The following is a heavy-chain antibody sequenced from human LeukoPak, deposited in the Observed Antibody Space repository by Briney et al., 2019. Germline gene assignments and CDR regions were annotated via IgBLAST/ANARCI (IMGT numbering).Heavy chain of an antibody. CDR1: GGSISSYY. J-gene: IGHJ4*02. CDR2: IYYSGST. Sequence: PSETLSLTCTVSGGSISSYYCSWIRQPPGKGLEWIGYIYYSGSTNYNPSLKSRVTISVDTSKNQFSLKLSSVTAADTAVYYCASHAKYYYGSGSYQKDYWGQGTLVTVSS. CDR3: ASHAKYYYGSGSYQKDY. V-gene: IGHV4-59*08. D-gene: IGHD3-10*01.